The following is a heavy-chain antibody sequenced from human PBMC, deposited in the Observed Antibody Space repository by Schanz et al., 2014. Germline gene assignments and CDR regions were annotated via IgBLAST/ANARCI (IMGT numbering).Heavy chain of an antibody. J-gene: IGHJ4*02. CDR3: ARDSGSSSWYPSDY. D-gene: IGHD6-13*01. CDR2: ISPYNGNT. CDR1: GYTFTSYG. V-gene: IGHV1-18*01. Sequence: QVHLVQSGAEVKKPGSSVKVSCKASGYTFTSYGLNWVRQAPGQGLEWMGWISPYNGNTNYAQKLQGRVTMTTDTSTSTAYMELRSLRSDDTAVYYCARDSGSSSWYPSDYWGQGTLVTVSS.